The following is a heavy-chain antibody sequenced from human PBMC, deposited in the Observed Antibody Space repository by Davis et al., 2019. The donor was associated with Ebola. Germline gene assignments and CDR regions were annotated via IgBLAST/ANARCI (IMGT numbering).Heavy chain of an antibody. CDR1: GYSFTSYW. CDR3: ARLSRYYDSSGYQEYFQH. Sequence: GESLKISCKGSGYSFTSYWISWVRQMPGKGLEWMGRIDPSDSYTNYSPSFQGHVTISADKSISTAYLQWSSLKASDTAMYYCARLSRYYDSSGYQEYFQHWGQSTLVTVSS. J-gene: IGHJ1*01. CDR2: IDPSDSYT. D-gene: IGHD3-22*01. V-gene: IGHV5-10-1*01.